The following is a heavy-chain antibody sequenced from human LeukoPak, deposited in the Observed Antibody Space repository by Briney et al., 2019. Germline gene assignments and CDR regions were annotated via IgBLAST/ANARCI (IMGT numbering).Heavy chain of an antibody. CDR2: ISYDGSNK. D-gene: IGHD3-22*01. V-gene: IGHV3-30-3*01. CDR3: AKDIMWYYDSSGSNY. CDR1: GFTFSSYA. Sequence: GGSLRLSCAASGFTFSSYAMHWVRQAPGKGLEWVAVISYDGSNKYYADSVKGRFTISRDNSKNTLYLQMNSLRAEDTAVYYCAKDIMWYYDSSGSNYWGQGTLVTVSS. J-gene: IGHJ4*02.